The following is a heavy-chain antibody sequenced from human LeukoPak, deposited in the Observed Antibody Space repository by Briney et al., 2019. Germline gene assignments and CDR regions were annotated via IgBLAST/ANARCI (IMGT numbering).Heavy chain of an antibody. CDR2: INHSGST. V-gene: IGHV4-34*01. J-gene: IGHJ4*02. CDR3: ARAGTYDSSGYYSDY. Sequence: SETLSLTCAVYGGSFSGYYWSWLRQPPGKGLEWIGEINHSGSTNYNPSLKSRVTISVDTSKNQFSLKLSSVTAADTAVYYCARAGTYDSSGYYSDYWGQGTLVTVSS. D-gene: IGHD3-22*01. CDR1: GGSFSGYY.